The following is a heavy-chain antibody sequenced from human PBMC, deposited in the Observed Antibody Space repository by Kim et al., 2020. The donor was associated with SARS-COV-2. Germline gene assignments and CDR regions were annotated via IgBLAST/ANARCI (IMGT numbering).Heavy chain of an antibody. CDR3: ARGRGGQRGSGDMDV. D-gene: IGHD6-25*01. V-gene: IGHV4-59*09. J-gene: IGHJ6*02. Sequence: PSLRGRVTISVATSKNQFSLKLSSVTAADTAVYYCARGRGGQRGSGDMDVWGQGTTVTVSS.